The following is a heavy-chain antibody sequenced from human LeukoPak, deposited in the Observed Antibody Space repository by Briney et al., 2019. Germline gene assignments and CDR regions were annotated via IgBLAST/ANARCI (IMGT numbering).Heavy chain of an antibody. J-gene: IGHJ4*02. CDR3: ARIAAPGNRRLNF. CDR1: GYTFTTYD. Sequence: VSVKVSCEASGYTFTTYDINWVRQAAGQGLEWMGWMNPNSGNTGNAQKFQGRVTMTRNTSVSTAYMELTSLTSEDTAVYFCARIAAPGNRRLNFWGQGTLVTVSS. D-gene: IGHD6-13*01. V-gene: IGHV1-8*01. CDR2: MNPNSGNT.